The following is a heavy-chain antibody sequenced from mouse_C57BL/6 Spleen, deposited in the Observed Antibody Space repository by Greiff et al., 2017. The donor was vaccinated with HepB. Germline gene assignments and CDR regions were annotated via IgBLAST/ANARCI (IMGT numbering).Heavy chain of an antibody. D-gene: IGHD1-1*01. CDR1: GYTFTDYY. CDR3: ARSNTTVAPYFDY. Sequence: VQLQQSGAELVRPGASVKLSCKASGYTFTDYYINWVKQRPGQGLEWIARIYPGSGNTYYNEKFKGKATLTAEKSSSTAYMQLSSLTSEDSAVYFCARSNTTVAPYFDYWGQGTTLTVSS. V-gene: IGHV1-76*01. CDR2: IYPGSGNT. J-gene: IGHJ2*01.